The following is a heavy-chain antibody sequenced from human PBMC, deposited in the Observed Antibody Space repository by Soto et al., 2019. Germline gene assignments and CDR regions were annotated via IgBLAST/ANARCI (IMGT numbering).Heavy chain of an antibody. CDR1: GYTFTSYC. D-gene: IGHD3-10*01. V-gene: IGHV1-46*03. CDR3: AGDITMVRGVIGGPWFDP. CDR2: INPSGGST. J-gene: IGHJ5*02. Sequence: ASVKVSCKASGYTFTSYCMHWVRQAPGQGLEWMGIINPSGGSTSYAQKFQGRVTMTRDTSTSTVYMELSSLRSEDTAVYYCAGDITMVRGVIGGPWFDPWGQGTLVTVSS.